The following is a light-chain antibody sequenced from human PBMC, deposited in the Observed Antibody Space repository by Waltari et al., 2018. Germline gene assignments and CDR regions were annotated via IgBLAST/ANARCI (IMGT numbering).Light chain of an antibody. Sequence: DLVMPQSPDPLAVSLGERATIKCTSSPSVLYSSNNKTYLAWYQQKPRQPPKLLIYWASTRESGVPDRFSGSGSGTDFTLTISSLQAEDVAVYYCQQYFGTPRTFGQGTNLEIK. J-gene: IGKJ2*01. CDR2: WAS. CDR3: QQYFGTPRT. V-gene: IGKV4-1*01. CDR1: PSVLYSSNNKTY.